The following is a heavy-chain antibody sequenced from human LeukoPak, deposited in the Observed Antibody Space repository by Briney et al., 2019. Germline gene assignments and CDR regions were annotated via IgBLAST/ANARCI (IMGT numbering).Heavy chain of an antibody. D-gene: IGHD3-3*01. CDR2: IYYSGST. Sequence: SETLSLTCTVSGGSIGSSSYYWGWIRQPPGKGLEWIGSIYYSGSTYYNPSLKSRVTISVDTSKNQFSLKLSSVTAADTAVYYCARDRIHYDFWSGSYFDYWGQGTLVTVSS. J-gene: IGHJ4*02. V-gene: IGHV4-39*07. CDR1: GGSIGSSSYY. CDR3: ARDRIHYDFWSGSYFDY.